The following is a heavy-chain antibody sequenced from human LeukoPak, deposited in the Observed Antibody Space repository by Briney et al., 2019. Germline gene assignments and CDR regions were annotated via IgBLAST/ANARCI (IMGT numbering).Heavy chain of an antibody. CDR2: IYYSGST. CDR1: GGSISSYY. Sequence: SETLSLTCTVSGGSISSYYWGWIRQPPVKGLEWIGSIYYSGSTYYNPSLKSRVTISVDTSKNQFSLKLSSVTAADTAVYYCARLRRVAGRKEPDYWGQGTLVTVSS. J-gene: IGHJ4*02. V-gene: IGHV4-39*01. CDR3: ARLRRVAGRKEPDY. D-gene: IGHD6-19*01.